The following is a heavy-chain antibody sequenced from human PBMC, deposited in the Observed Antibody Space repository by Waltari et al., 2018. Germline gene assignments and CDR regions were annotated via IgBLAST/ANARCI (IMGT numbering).Heavy chain of an antibody. V-gene: IGHV4-39*07. CDR3: ARVLIRTSGLNFDS. D-gene: IGHD3-16*01. CDR2: IYYSGSS. CDR1: YWSISSRSYY. Sequence: QQESGPSLVKPSETLSLTCTVPYWSISSRSYYWGWIRLAPGKGLEWIGHIYYSGSSYHNPSLKSRITMSVDSSKNQFSLTLSSVTAADTAVYYCARVLIRTSGLNFDSWGQGSLVTVSS. J-gene: IGHJ4*02.